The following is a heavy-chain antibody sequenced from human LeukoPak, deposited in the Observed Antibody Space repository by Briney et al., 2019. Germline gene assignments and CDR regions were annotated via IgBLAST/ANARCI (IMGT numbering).Heavy chain of an antibody. J-gene: IGHJ4*02. CDR3: ARHSGRLGPFDY. V-gene: IGHV4-59*08. CDR2: IYSSGTA. CDR1: GGSLSNYY. Sequence: SETLSVTCTVSGGSLSNYYWTWIRQTPGKGLEWIGYIYSSGTANYNPSLKSRVTISVDTSKNRFSLNLSSVTAADTAVYYCARHSGRLGPFDYWGQGTLVTVSS. D-gene: IGHD5-12*01.